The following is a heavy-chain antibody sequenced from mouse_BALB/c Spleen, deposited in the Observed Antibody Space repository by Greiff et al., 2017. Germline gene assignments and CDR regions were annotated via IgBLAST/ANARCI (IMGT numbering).Heavy chain of an antibody. CDR2: ISYDGSN. D-gene: IGHD2-1*01. V-gene: IGHV3-6*02. CDR1: GYSITSGYY. J-gene: IGHJ3*01. Sequence: EVQLQESGPGLVKPSQSLSLTCSVTGYSITSGYYWNWIRQFPGNKLEWMGYISYDGSNNYNPSLKNRISITRDTSKNQFFLKLNSVTTEDTATYYCARAGGNYKAWFAYWGQGTLVTVSA. CDR3: ARAGGNYKAWFAY.